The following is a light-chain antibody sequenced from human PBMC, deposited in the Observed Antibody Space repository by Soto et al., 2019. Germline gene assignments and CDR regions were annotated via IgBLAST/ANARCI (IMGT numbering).Light chain of an antibody. CDR3: QRYGSTAPA. CDR1: QSVSSSY. V-gene: IGKV3-20*01. Sequence: EIVLTQSPGTLSLSPGERATLSCRASQSVSSSYLAGYQQKPGQAPRLLIYGASSRGNGIPDRFSGSGSGTDFTLTISRLEPEDFAVYYCQRYGSTAPAFGGGTKVEMK. CDR2: GAS. J-gene: IGKJ4*01.